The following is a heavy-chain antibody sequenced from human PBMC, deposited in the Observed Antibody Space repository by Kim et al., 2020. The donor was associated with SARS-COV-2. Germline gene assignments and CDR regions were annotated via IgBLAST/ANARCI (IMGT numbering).Heavy chain of an antibody. Sequence: YAQGFTGRFVFSLDTSVSTAYLQISSLKAEDTAVYYCARELGTYYDAFDIWGQGTMVTVSS. D-gene: IGHD1-1*01. CDR3: ARELGTYYDAFDI. V-gene: IGHV7-4-1*02. J-gene: IGHJ3*02.